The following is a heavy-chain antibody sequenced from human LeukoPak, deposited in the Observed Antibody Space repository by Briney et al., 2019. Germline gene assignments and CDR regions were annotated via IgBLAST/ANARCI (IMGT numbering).Heavy chain of an antibody. V-gene: IGHV4-59*08. Sequence: SETLSLTCTVSGGSISSYYWSWIRQPPGKGLEWIGYIYYSGSTNYNPSLKSRVTISVDTSKNQFSLKLSSVTAADTAVYYCARCRDGYNYDFDYWGQETLVTVSS. CDR1: GGSISSYY. D-gene: IGHD5-24*01. CDR3: ARCRDGYNYDFDY. CDR2: IYYSGST. J-gene: IGHJ4*02.